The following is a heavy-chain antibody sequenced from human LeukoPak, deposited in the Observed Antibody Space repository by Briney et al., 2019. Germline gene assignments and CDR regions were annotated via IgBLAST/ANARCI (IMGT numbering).Heavy chain of an antibody. CDR1: RTTFIHYW. J-gene: IGHJ6*03. D-gene: IGHD1-26*01. V-gene: IGHV3-7*01. Sequence: PGGSLRLSCAASRTTFIHYWMSWVRQAPGKGLEGVANINQDGSEKYYVDSVKGRFIISRDNAENSVYLHMNSLGADDTAVYYCARDVRNRVGLNYYHQYMDVWGKGTTVTVSS. CDR3: ARDVRNRVGLNYYHQYMDV. CDR2: INQDGSEK.